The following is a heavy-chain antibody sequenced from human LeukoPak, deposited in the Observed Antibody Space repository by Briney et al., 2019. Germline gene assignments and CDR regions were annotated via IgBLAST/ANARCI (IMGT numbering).Heavy chain of an antibody. CDR3: ARRLTQYDCFDP. D-gene: IGHD2-2*01. Sequence: SQTLSPTCAISGDSVSSNSVTWNWIRQSPSRGLEWLGRAYYRSTWYNDYAVSVRGRITVNPDTSKNQFSLHLNSVTPEDTAVYYCARRLTQYDCFDPWGQGILVTVSS. J-gene: IGHJ5*02. CDR2: AYYRSTWYN. CDR1: GDSVSSNSVT. V-gene: IGHV6-1*01.